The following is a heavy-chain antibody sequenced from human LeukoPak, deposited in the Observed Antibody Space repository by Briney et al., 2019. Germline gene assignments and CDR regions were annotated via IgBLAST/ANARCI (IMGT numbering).Heavy chain of an antibody. Sequence: SVKVSCKASGGTFSSYAISWVRQAPGRGLEWMGGIIPNFGTANYAQKFQGRVMITADESTRTAYMKLSSLRSEDTAVYYCANWGYCSGGSCYSDSNPLTAEYFQHWGQGTLVTVSS. CDR3: ANWGYCSGGSCYSDSNPLTAEYFQH. CDR2: IIPNFGTA. V-gene: IGHV1-69*01. J-gene: IGHJ1*01. D-gene: IGHD2-15*01. CDR1: GGTFSSYA.